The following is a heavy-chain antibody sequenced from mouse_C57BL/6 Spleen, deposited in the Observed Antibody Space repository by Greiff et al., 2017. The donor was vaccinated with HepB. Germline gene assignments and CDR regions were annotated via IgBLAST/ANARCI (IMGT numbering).Heavy chain of an antibody. D-gene: IGHD1-1*01. CDR2: IRNKANGYTT. CDR3: ASLSSPFDY. J-gene: IGHJ2*01. V-gene: IGHV7-3*01. CDR1: GFTFTDYY. Sequence: EVQLVESGGGLVQPGGSLSLSCAASGFTFTDYYMSWVRQPPGKALEWLGFIRNKANGYTTEYSASVKGRFTISRDNSQSILYLQMNALRAEDSATYYCASLSSPFDYWGQGTTLTVSS.